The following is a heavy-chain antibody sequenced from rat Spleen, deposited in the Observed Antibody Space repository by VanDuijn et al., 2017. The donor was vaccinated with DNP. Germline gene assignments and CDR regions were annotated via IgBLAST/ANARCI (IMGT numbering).Heavy chain of an antibody. V-gene: IGHV5-25*01. D-gene: IGHD1-4*01. CDR2: ISTSGSRT. CDR1: GFTFSNYY. J-gene: IGHJ2*01. CDR3: ARHAGDYPGSFMDA. Sequence: EVQLVESGGGLVQPGRSLKLSCAASGFTFSNYYMAWVRQAPKKGLEWVATISTSGSRTYYPDSVKGRFTISRDNAKSSLYLQMNSLKSEDTATYYCARHAGDYPGSFMDAWGQGVMVTVSS.